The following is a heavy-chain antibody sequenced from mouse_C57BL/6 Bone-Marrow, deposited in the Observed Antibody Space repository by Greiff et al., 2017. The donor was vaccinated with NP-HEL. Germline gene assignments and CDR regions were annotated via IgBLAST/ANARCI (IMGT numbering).Heavy chain of an antibody. J-gene: IGHJ3*01. CDR3: ARRDYGAGLAY. V-gene: IGHV1-47*01. CDR2: FHPYNDDT. CDR1: GYTFTTYP. Sequence: QVHVKQSGAELVKPGASVKMSCKASGYTFTTYPIAWMKQNHGRSLEWIGNFHPYNDDTKYNDKFKGKATLTVEKSSSTVYLELSRLPSDDSAVYCCARRDYGAGLAYGGQGTLVTVSA. D-gene: IGHD2-4*01.